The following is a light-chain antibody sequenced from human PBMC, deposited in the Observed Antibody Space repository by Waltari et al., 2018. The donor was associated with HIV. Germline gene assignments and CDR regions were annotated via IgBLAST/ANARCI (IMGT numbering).Light chain of an antibody. Sequence: QSVLTQPASVSGSPGQSISISCTGTARELGFSNFVSWYQHLPGKAPRLIIYRGTARASGISSRFSASKSGNTASLSISGLQLEDEGDYYCTSYSYSHHFAFGGGTTLTVL. CDR1: ARELGFSNF. CDR3: TSYSYSHHFA. V-gene: IGLV2-14*01. CDR2: RGT. J-gene: IGLJ3*02.